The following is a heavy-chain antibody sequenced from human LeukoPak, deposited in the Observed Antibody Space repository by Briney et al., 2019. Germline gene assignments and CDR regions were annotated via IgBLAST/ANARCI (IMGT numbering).Heavy chain of an antibody. CDR3: ALPDSSSWYGYFDY. D-gene: IGHD6-13*01. J-gene: IGHJ4*02. CDR1: GFTFSSYP. Sequence: GGSLRLPCEPSGFTFSSYPMHWARKAPAKGLEGVAVISYDGSNKYYAAPVKGRFTISRDNSKNTLYLQMNSLRAEDTAVYYCALPDSSSWYGYFDYWGQGTLVTVSS. V-gene: IGHV3-30-3*01. CDR2: ISYDGSNK.